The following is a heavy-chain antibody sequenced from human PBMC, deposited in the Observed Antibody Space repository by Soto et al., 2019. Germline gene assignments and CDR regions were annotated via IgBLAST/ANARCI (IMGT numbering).Heavy chain of an antibody. J-gene: IGHJ6*01. CDR3: ARQEKVVPPSSAAPRYYFYYGMDV. Sequence: PGESLKISCKGSGYSFTSYWIGWVRQMPGKGLEWMGIFYPGDYDTRYSPSFQGQVTISADQSISTAYLQWRSLKASDTAMYYCARQEKVVPPSSAAPRYYFYYGMDVWGQGTTVTVSS. V-gene: IGHV5-51*01. D-gene: IGHD2-15*01. CDR1: GYSFTSYW. CDR2: FYPGDYDT.